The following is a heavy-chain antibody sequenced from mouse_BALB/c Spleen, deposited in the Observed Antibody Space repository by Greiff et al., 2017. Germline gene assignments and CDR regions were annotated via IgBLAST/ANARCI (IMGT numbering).Heavy chain of an antibody. CDR2: IDTSDSYT. CDR1: GYTFTDYW. Sequence: VQLQQPGAELVMPGASVKMSCKASGYTFTDYWMHWVKQRPGQGLEWIGAIDTSDSYTSYNQKFKGKATLTVDESSSTAYMQLSSLTSEDSAVYYCARSGYYGSSPFGYWGQGTTLTVSS. D-gene: IGHD1-1*01. J-gene: IGHJ2*01. CDR3: ARSGYYGSSPFGY. V-gene: IGHV1-69*01.